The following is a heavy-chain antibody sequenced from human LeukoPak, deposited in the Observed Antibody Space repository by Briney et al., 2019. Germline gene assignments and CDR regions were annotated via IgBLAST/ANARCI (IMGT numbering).Heavy chain of an antibody. CDR2: IYYSGST. J-gene: IGHJ5*02. V-gene: IGHV4-59*01. Sequence: PSEXLSLTCTVSGGSISSYYWSWIRQPPGKGLEWIGYIYYSGSTNYNPSLKSRVTISVDTSKNQFSLKLSSVTAADTAVYYCARGGIVAPNWFDPWGQGTLVTVSS. CDR3: ARGGIVAPNWFDP. D-gene: IGHD1-26*01. CDR1: GGSISSYY.